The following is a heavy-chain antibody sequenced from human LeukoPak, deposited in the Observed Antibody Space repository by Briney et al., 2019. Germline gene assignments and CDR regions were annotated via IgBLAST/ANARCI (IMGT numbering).Heavy chain of an antibody. CDR1: GFTFSSYA. J-gene: IGHJ4*02. CDR3: ARIAVTYSFDY. CDR2: INDNT. D-gene: IGHD4-17*01. Sequence: PGGSLRLSCAASGFTFSSYAMSWVRQAPGKGLEWVSAINDNTYYADSMKGRFTISRDNAKNSLYLQMNSLRVEDTAVYYCARIAVTYSFDYWGQGTLVTVSS. V-gene: IGHV3-23*01.